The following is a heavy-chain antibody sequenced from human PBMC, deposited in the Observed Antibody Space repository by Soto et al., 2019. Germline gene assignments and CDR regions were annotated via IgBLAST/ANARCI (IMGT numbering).Heavy chain of an antibody. CDR1: SGSIRESGLY. CDR3: VRSFMDV. J-gene: IGHJ6*03. Sequence: SETLSLTCTVFSGSIRESGLYWGWIRQSPGKGLEWIGSIFISGRTHYSPSLKSRVSISIDASKNQFSLNVISVTAADTGVYYCVRSFMDVWGKGTTVTVSS. V-gene: IGHV4-39*01. CDR2: IFISGRT.